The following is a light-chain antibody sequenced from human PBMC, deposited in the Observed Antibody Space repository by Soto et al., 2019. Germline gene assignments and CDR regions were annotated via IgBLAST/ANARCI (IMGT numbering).Light chain of an antibody. J-gene: IGKJ5*01. CDR2: DAS. V-gene: IGKV3-11*01. CDR1: QSVSSY. CDR3: QQRSNWPPIT. Sequence: ELVFPQSPATLSFSPVPSATLSCRASQSVSSYLAWYQQQPGQAPPLLIYDASNRAPGIPARFSGSGSGTDFILPTSSIEPEDFSVYYCQQRSNWPPITFGQGTRLEIK.